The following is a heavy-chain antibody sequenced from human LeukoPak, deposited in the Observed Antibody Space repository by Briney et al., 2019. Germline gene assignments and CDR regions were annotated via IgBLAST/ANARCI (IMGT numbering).Heavy chain of an antibody. CDR1: GGSISSYY. CDR3: ERDKDGSGSYHVVGLAP. CDR2: NYTSGST. D-gene: IGHD3-10*01. Sequence: SETLSLTCTVSGGSISSYYGSWIRQPAGKGLEGIGRNYTSGSTNYNPSRKSRVTMPVDTSQNQFALKLSSATRAGPAGDYCERDKDGSGSYHVVGLAPWGQGTLVTVSS. V-gene: IGHV4-4*07. J-gene: IGHJ5*02.